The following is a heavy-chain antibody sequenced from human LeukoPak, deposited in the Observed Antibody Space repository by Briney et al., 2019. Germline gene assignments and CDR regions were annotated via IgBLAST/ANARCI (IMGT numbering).Heavy chain of an antibody. Sequence: PSETLSLTCAVYGGSFSGYYWSWIRQPPGKGLEWIGEISHSGNSNYNPSLKSRVTISVDTSKNQFSLKLSSVTAADAALYYCARGLNYYDNTDYYPAYMDVWGKGTTVTVSS. V-gene: IGHV4-34*01. J-gene: IGHJ6*03. CDR2: ISHSGNS. D-gene: IGHD3-22*01. CDR1: GGSFSGYY. CDR3: ARGLNYYDNTDYYPAYMDV.